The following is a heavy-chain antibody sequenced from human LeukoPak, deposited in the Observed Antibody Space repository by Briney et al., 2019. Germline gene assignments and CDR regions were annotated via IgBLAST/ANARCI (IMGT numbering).Heavy chain of an antibody. CDR1: GFTFSDAW. V-gene: IGHV3-15*01. D-gene: IGHD5-18*01. J-gene: IGHJ5*02. CDR3: AREGSLYGYHSFDP. CDR2: IKPAKTHGATA. Sequence: GGSLRLSCAASGFTFSDAWMTWVRQAPGQGLEWVGRIKPAKTHGATADYGAPVKGKFTIARDDSTASLFLQMNSLETEDTAVYFCAREGSLYGYHSFDPWGQGTLVTVST.